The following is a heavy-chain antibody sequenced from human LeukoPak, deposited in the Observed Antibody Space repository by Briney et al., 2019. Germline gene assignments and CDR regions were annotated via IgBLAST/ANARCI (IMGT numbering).Heavy chain of an antibody. CDR1: GFTFSSYA. D-gene: IGHD3-9*01. CDR3: AREYGRYFDWFDP. CDR2: ISSNGGST. Sequence: GGSLRLSCAASGFTFSSYAMHWVRQAPGKGLEYVSAISSNGGSTYYANSVKGRFTISRDNSKNTLYLQMGSLRAEDMAVYYCAREYGRYFDWFDPRGQGTLVTVSS. J-gene: IGHJ5*02. V-gene: IGHV3-64*01.